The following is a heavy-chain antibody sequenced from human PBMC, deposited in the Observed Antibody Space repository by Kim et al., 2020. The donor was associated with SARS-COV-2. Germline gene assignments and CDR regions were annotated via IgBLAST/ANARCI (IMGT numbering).Heavy chain of an antibody. V-gene: IGHV3-30*02. CDR3: AKEGGSYYYYYYGMDV. J-gene: IGHJ6*02. Sequence: DAGKGRFTITRDDSKNTLYLQMNSRRAEDTAVDYCAKEGGSYYYYYYGMDVWGQGTTVTVSS. D-gene: IGHD1-26*01.